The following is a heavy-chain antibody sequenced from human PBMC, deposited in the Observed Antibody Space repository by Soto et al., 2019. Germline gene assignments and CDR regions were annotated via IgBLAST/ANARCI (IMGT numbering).Heavy chain of an antibody. CDR2: ISGNSGTT. CDR3: AKGRAITVFGVITPFDS. V-gene: IGHV3-23*01. CDR1: GVSVKNYA. D-gene: IGHD3-3*01. J-gene: IGHJ4*02. Sequence: PGGSPRLSCEGSGVSVKNYALNWVRQAPGKRLEWVSVISGNSGTTYYAASVKGRFTISRDNSKKTLYLQMNSPRADDTAVYYCAKGRAITVFGVITPFDSWGQGTLVTVS.